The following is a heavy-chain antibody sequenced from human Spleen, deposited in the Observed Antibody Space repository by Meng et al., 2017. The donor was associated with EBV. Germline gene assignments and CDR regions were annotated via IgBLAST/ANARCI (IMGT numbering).Heavy chain of an antibody. CDR2: INSDGSVI. CDR3: AKDCFGDKDS. V-gene: IGHV3-74*01. J-gene: IGHJ4*02. D-gene: IGHD2-21*01. CDR1: GFTFSSSW. Sequence: RRWESVGRLFQPGGSLRLSCAVSGFTFSSSWMHWVRQTPGKGLVWVSRINSDGSVINYADSVKGRFTISRDNAKNTVYLQMNNLRAEDTAVYYCAKDCFGDKDSWGQGTLVTVSS.